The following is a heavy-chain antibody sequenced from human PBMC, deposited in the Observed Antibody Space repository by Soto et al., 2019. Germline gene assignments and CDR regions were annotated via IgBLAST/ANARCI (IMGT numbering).Heavy chain of an antibody. D-gene: IGHD6-13*01. Sequence: ASVKVSCKASGYTFTMYAISWVRQAPGQGLEWMGWISAYNGNTNYAQKFQGRVTMTTDTSTSTAYMEVRSLRSDDTAMYYCARPPAATGTCWYDPWCQATRVTVSS. V-gene: IGHV1-18*04. J-gene: IGHJ5*02. CDR1: GYTFTMYA. CDR3: ARPPAATGTCWYDP. CDR2: ISAYNGNT.